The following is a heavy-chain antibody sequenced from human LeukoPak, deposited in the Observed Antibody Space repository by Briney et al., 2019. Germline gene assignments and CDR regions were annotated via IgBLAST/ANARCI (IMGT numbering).Heavy chain of an antibody. D-gene: IGHD3-10*01. J-gene: IGHJ4*02. Sequence: GGSLRLSCAASGFTFSSYWMSWVRQAPGKGLEWVANIKQDGSEKYYVDSVKSRFTISRDNAKNSLYLQMNSLRAEDTAVYYCARGMRGSGSYPYYFDYWGQGTLVTVSS. CDR2: IKQDGSEK. CDR3: ARGMRGSGSYPYYFDY. V-gene: IGHV3-7*01. CDR1: GFTFSSYW.